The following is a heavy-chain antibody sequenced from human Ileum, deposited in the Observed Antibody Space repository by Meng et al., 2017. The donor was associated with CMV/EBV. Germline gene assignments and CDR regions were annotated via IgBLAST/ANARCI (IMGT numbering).Heavy chain of an antibody. V-gene: IGHV4-30-4*08. CDR1: GCSISSGAYY. J-gene: IGHJ4*02. D-gene: IGHD4-23*01. CDR2: IYYSGST. Sequence: QGQRQESRPVLVMPSNTLSLICIVTGCSISSGAYYWSWIRQPPGKGLEWIGYIYYSGSTYYNPSLKSRLTISLDTSKNQFSLKLSSVTAADTGVYYCARQTYGGNSREYYFDYWGQGTLVTVSS. CDR3: ARQTYGGNSREYYFDY.